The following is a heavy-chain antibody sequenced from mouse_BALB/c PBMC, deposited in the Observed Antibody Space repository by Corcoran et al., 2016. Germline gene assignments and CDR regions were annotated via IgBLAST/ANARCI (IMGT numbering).Heavy chain of an antibody. Sequence: QIQLQQSGPELVKPGASVKISCKASGYTFTDYYINWVKQKPGPGLEWLGWSYPGSGNTKYNEKLKGKATLNVDTSSSTAYMQLSSLTSEDTAVYFCASSGYDYWGQGTTLTVSS. V-gene: IGHV1-84*02. CDR1: GYTFTDYY. CDR3: ASSGYDY. CDR2: SYPGSGNT. D-gene: IGHD3-1*01. J-gene: IGHJ2*01.